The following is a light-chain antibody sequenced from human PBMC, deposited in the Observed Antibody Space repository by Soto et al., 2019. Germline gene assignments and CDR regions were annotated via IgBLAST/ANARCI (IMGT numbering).Light chain of an antibody. CDR2: DAS. V-gene: IGKV3-11*01. CDR1: QSVSSY. Sequence: EIVLTQSPATLSLSPGERATLSCRASQSVSSYLAWYQQKPGQAPRLLSYDASHRATVIPARLSGSGSGTDFTLTTSSIEPEDFVVYYWQQRTNWPRTFGFGPKVDIX. CDR3: QQRTNWPRT. J-gene: IGKJ3*01.